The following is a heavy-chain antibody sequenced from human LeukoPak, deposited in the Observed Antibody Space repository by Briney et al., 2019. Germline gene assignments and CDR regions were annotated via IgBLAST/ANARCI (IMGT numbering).Heavy chain of an antibody. CDR3: ARDAKLLWFGELLGHYYYYYGMDV. Sequence: SETLSLTCTVSGGSISSYYWSWIRRPPGKGLEWIGYIYYSGSTNYNPSLKSRVTISVDTSKNQFSLKLSSVTAADTAVYYCARDAKLLWFGELLGHYYYYYGMDVWGQGTTVTVSS. J-gene: IGHJ6*02. CDR1: GGSISSYY. D-gene: IGHD3-10*01. V-gene: IGHV4-59*01. CDR2: IYYSGST.